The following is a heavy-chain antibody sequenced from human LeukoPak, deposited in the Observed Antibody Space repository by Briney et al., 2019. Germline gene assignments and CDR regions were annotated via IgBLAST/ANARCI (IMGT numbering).Heavy chain of an antibody. CDR2: IYYSGST. CDR3: ARGGGNWPLDY. D-gene: IGHD4-23*01. J-gene: IGHJ4*02. Sequence: PSETPSLTCTVSGGSISSYYWRWIRQPPGKGLEWIGYIYYSGSTNYNPSLKSRVTISVDTSKNQFSLKLSSVTAADTAVYYCARGGGNWPLDYWGQGTLVTVSS. CDR1: GGSISSYY. V-gene: IGHV4-59*01.